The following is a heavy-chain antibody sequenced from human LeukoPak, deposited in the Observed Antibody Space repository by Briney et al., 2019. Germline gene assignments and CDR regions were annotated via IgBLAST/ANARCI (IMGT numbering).Heavy chain of an antibody. CDR3: AREYTVTTYYFDY. CDR1: GFTFSSYG. V-gene: IGHV3-23*01. D-gene: IGHD4-17*01. J-gene: IGHJ4*02. Sequence: PGGSLRLSCAASGFTFSSYGMIWVRQAPGKGLEWVSDISGSGGTTFYADSVKGRFTISRDNSKNTLCLQMNSLRVEDTAVYYCAREYTVTTYYFDYWGQGTLVTVSS. CDR2: ISGSGGTT.